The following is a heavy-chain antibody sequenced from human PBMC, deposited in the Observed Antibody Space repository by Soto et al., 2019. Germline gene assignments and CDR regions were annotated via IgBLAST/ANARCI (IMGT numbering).Heavy chain of an antibody. J-gene: IGHJ4*02. CDR3: ARSYCTNGVCYNAHFDY. Sequence: ASVKVSCKASGYTFTGYYIHWVRQAPGQGLEWMGWINPNSGGANYAQKFQGWVTMTRDTSISTAYMELSRLRSDDTAVYYCARSYCTNGVCYNAHFDYWGQGTLVTVS. CDR1: GYTFTGYY. CDR2: INPNSGGA. V-gene: IGHV1-2*04. D-gene: IGHD2-8*01.